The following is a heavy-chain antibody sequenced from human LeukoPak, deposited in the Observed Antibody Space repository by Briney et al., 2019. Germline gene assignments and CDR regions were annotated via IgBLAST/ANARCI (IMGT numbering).Heavy chain of an antibody. CDR2: ISYDGSNK. CDR3: AKDWELLRAFDI. Sequence: GGSLRLSCAASGFTFSSYGMHWVRQAPGKGLEWVAVISYDGSNKYYADSVKGRFTISRDNSKNTLYLQMNSLRAEDTAVYYCAKDWELLRAFDIWGQGTMVTVSS. V-gene: IGHV3-30*18. D-gene: IGHD1-26*01. J-gene: IGHJ3*02. CDR1: GFTFSSYG.